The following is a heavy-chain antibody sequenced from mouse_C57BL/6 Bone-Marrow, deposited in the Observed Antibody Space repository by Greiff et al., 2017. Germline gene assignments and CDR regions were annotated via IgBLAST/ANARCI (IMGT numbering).Heavy chain of an antibody. CDR3: TSYYGSSNYAMDY. V-gene: IGHV6-6*01. CDR1: GFTFSDAW. J-gene: IGHJ4*01. Sequence: EVKLMESGGGLVQPGGSMKLSCAASGFTFSDAWMDWVLQSPEKGLEWVAEIRNKANNHATYYAESVKGRFTISRDDSKSSVYLQMNSLRAEDTGIYYCTSYYGSSNYAMDYWGQGTSVTVSS. D-gene: IGHD1-1*01. CDR2: IRNKANNHAT.